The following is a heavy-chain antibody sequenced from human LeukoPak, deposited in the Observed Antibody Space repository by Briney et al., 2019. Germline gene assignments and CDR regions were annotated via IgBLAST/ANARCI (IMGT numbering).Heavy chain of an antibody. Sequence: SVKVSCKASGGTFSSYAISWVRQAPGQGLEWMGGIIPIFGTANYAQKFQGRVTITADESTSTAYMELSSLRSEDTAVYYCAREQECSYGYYYYYYGMDVWGQGTTVTVSS. CDR2: IIPIFGTA. D-gene: IGHD5-18*01. CDR1: GGTFSSYA. V-gene: IGHV1-69*13. CDR3: AREQECSYGYYYYYYGMDV. J-gene: IGHJ6*02.